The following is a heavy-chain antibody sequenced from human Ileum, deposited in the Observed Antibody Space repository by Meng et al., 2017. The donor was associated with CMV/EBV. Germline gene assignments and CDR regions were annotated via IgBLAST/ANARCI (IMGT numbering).Heavy chain of an antibody. CDR2: IYYSGSP. CDR1: GGSITSGNYY. V-gene: IGHV4-30-4*08. Sequence: GQLQESGPGLGNPSQTLPLTCTFSGGSITSGNYYWSWIRQPPGRGLEWIGYIYYSGSPYYKPSLKSRVTISLDTSKNQFSLNLRSVTATDSAVYYCVRQVVAASFDYWGQGALVTVSS. D-gene: IGHD2-15*01. J-gene: IGHJ4*02. CDR3: VRQVVAASFDY.